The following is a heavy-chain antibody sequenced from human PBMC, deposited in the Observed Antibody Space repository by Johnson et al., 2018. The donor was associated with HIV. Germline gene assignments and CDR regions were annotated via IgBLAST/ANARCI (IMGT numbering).Heavy chain of an antibody. D-gene: IGHD6-6*01. CDR1: GFTFSDYY. Sequence: QVQLVESGGGLVKPGGSLRLSCAASGFTFSDYYMSWIRQTPGKGLEWVSYISSSGSTIYYADSVKGRFSISRDNAKNSLYLQMNSLRAEDTAVYYCARELASYSSFWPPAFDVWGQGTMVTVSS. J-gene: IGHJ3*01. CDR3: ARELASYSSFWPPAFDV. CDR2: ISSSGSTI. V-gene: IGHV3-11*04.